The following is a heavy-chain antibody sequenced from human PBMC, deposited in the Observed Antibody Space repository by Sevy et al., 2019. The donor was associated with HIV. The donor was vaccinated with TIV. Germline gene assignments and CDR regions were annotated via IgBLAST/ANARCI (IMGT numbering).Heavy chain of an antibody. Sequence: GGSLRLSCAASGFTFDDYTMNWVRQAPGKGLEWVSGISWSSGNIAYADSVEGRFTISRDNAKNSLYLQMDSLRAEDTALYYCAKAKGYCSSTSCYAGGPFDYWGQGTLVTVSS. D-gene: IGHD2-2*01. J-gene: IGHJ4*02. V-gene: IGHV3-9*01. CDR3: AKAKGYCSSTSCYAGGPFDY. CDR1: GFTFDDYT. CDR2: ISWSSGNI.